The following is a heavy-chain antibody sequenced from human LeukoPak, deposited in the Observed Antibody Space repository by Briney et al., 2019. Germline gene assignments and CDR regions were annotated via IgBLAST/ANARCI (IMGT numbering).Heavy chain of an antibody. V-gene: IGHV3-48*03. Sequence: GGSLRLSCAASRFTFSSYEMNWVHQAPGKGLEWVSYISSSGSTIYYADSVKGRFTISRDNAKNSLYLQMNSLRAEDTAVYYCAREAAGRSEDDYWGQGTLVTVSS. CDR3: AREAAGRSEDDY. D-gene: IGHD6-19*01. CDR2: ISSSGSTI. J-gene: IGHJ4*02. CDR1: RFTFSSYE.